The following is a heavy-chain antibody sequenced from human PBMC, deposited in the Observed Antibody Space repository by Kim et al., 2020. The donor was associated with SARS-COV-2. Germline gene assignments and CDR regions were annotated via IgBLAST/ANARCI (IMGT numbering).Heavy chain of an antibody. D-gene: IGHD4-17*01. CDR3: AKDIGLQNYGGNPPRGFDY. CDR1: GFTFSSYA. Sequence: GGSLRLSCAASGFTFSSYAMSWVRQAPGKGLEWVSAISGSGGSTYYADSVKGRFTISRDNSKNTLYLQMNSLRAEDTAVYYCAKDIGLQNYGGNPPRGFDYWGQGTLVTVSS. V-gene: IGHV3-23*01. J-gene: IGHJ4*02. CDR2: ISGSGGST.